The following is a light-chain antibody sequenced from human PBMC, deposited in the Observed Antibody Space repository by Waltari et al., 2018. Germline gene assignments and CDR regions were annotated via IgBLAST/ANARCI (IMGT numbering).Light chain of an antibody. V-gene: IGLV1-40*01. CDR3: QSSGSDWV. Sequence: QSVLTQPPSVSGAPGQRVTISCTGSSSNIGAGFAVHWYQQLPGTAPKLLIYGNNNRPSGVPDRFSGSKSGTSASLAITGLQAEDEADYYCQSSGSDWVFGGGTKLTVL. CDR1: SSNIGAGFA. J-gene: IGLJ3*02. CDR2: GNN.